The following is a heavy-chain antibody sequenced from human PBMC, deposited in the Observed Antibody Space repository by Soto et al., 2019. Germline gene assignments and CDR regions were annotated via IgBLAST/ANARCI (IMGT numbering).Heavy chain of an antibody. CDR3: ARDNDGAQFASSYNDL. D-gene: IGHD6-6*01. J-gene: IGHJ5*02. Sequence: GGSLRLSCAASGFTFSSYGMHWVRQAPGKGLEWVAVISYDRRNKYYADSVKGRFTISRDNSKNTVFLHLNSLRAEDTAVYYCARDNDGAQFASSYNDLWGQGTRVTVSA. V-gene: IGHV3-30*03. CDR1: GFTFSSYG. CDR2: ISYDRRNK.